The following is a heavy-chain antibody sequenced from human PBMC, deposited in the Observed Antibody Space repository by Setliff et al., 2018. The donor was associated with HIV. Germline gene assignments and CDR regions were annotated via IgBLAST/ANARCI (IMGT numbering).Heavy chain of an antibody. CDR1: GGTFSIYA. D-gene: IGHD5-12*01. J-gene: IGHJ2*01. V-gene: IGHV1-69*10. CDR2: IIPILGMS. CDR3: ARDLNDRWLQQYWYFDL. Sequence: SVKVSCKASGGTFSIYAISWVRQAPGQGLEWMGGIIPILGMSIYAQKFQDRVTITTDESRTTVYMELRSLRSEDTALYFCARDLNDRWLQQYWYFDLWGRGTLVTVSS.